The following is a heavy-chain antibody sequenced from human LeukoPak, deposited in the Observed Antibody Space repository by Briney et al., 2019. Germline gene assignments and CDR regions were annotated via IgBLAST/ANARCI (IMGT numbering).Heavy chain of an antibody. D-gene: IGHD4-11*01. J-gene: IGHJ5*02. CDR2: ISSSSSYI. Sequence: GGSLRLSCAASGFTFSTHSMNWVRQAPGKGLEWVSSISSSSSYIYYADSVKGRFTISRDNAKNSLYLQMNSLRAEDTAVYYCARGDYTNWFDPWGQGTLVTVSS. V-gene: IGHV3-21*01. CDR3: ARGDYTNWFDP. CDR1: GFTFSTHS.